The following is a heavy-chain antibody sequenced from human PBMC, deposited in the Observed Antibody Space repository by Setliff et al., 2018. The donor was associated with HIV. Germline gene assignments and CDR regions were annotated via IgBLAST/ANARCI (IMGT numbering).Heavy chain of an antibody. Sequence: PSETLSLTCTVSGGSISNYYWSWIRQPPGKGLEWIGYIYTSGSTNYNPSLKSRVTISVDTSKNQFSLQLNSVTPEDTGLYYCVRENDLLDGFDFWGQGTMVTVSS. CDR1: GGSISNYY. V-gene: IGHV4-4*09. CDR3: VRENDLLDGFDF. J-gene: IGHJ3*01. D-gene: IGHD1-1*01. CDR2: IYTSGST.